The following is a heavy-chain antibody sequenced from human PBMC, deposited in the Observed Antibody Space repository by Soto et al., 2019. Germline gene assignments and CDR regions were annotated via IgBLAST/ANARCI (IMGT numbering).Heavy chain of an antibody. J-gene: IGHJ4*02. Sequence: QVQLVESGGGLVKPGGSLRLSCAASAFSFSDYFMGWIRQAPGKGLEWLSYISSSGSQRIYADSVKGRFTISRDNAKNSLYLQMNSLRDEDTAVYYCVRVPTTKLDLWGQGTLVTVSS. CDR2: ISSSGSQR. V-gene: IGHV3-11*01. CDR3: VRVPTTKLDL. CDR1: AFSFSDYF. D-gene: IGHD2-8*01.